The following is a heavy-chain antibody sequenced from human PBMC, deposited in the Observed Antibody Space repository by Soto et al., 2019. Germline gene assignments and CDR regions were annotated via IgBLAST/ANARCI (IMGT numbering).Heavy chain of an antibody. Sequence: SETLSLTCSVSGGSVSSNYWSWIRKSPGKGLEWIGYISSSGRANYNPSLKSRVTISLDTSKNQFSLTMTSVTAADTAVFYCARGPIYDFWRNSRHFDYWGQGTLVT. J-gene: IGHJ4*02. V-gene: IGHV4-59*02. D-gene: IGHD3-3*01. CDR1: GGSVSSNY. CDR2: ISSSGRA. CDR3: ARGPIYDFWRNSRHFDY.